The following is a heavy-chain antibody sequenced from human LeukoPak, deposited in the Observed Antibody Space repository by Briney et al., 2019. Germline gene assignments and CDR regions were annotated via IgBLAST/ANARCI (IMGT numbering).Heavy chain of an antibody. D-gene: IGHD5-24*01. CDR2: ISGSGGTT. CDR1: GFTFSDYY. Sequence: PGGSLRLSCAASGFTFSDYYMSWVRQAPGKGLEWVSAISGSGGTTFYADSVKGRCTISRDNSKNTLYLQVNSLRAADTAIYYCAKVQEMDTILPPFHYWGQGTLVTVSS. V-gene: IGHV3-23*01. J-gene: IGHJ4*02. CDR3: AKVQEMDTILPPFHY.